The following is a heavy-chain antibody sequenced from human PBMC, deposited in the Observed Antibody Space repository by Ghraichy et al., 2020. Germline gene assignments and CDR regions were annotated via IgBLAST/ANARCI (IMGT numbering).Heavy chain of an antibody. CDR1: GFTFSSYA. V-gene: IGHV3-23*01. D-gene: IGHD6-6*01. Sequence: GESLNISCAASGFTFSSYAMSWVRQAPGKGLEWVSAISGSGGSTYYADSVKGRFTISRDNSKNTLYLQMNSLRAEDTAVYYCAKVFEYSSSYVWFERSYYYGMDVWGQGTTVTVSS. CDR3: AKVFEYSSSYVWFERSYYYGMDV. J-gene: IGHJ6*02. CDR2: ISGSGGST.